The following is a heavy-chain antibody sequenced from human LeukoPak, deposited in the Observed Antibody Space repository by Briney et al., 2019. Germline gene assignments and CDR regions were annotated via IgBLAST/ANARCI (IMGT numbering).Heavy chain of an antibody. J-gene: IGHJ6*02. CDR3: ASDLHYYVAMDV. V-gene: IGHV3-23*01. CDR1: GVPFSSYA. Sequence: GGSLRLSCEASGVPFSSYAMTWVRQAPGKGLEWVSSIGSDGKTHYSESVKGRFVISRDNFGGMVFLQLSSLRVEDTALYYCASDLHYYVAMDVWGQGTTVTVSS. CDR2: IGSDGKT. D-gene: IGHD3-10*02.